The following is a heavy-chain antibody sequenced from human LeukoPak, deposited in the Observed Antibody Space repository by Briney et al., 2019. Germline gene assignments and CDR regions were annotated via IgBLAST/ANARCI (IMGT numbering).Heavy chain of an antibody. Sequence: GRSLILSCTASGFTFSSYGMHWVRQAPGKGLEWVAVIWFDGSNKYYADSVKGRLTISRDNSESTLYLQMNSLRAEDTAVYYCAKAVAATGHYYFGMDVWGQGTTVTVSS. CDR3: AKAVAATGHYYFGMDV. CDR1: GFTFSSYG. D-gene: IGHD6-19*01. CDR2: IWFDGSNK. J-gene: IGHJ6*02. V-gene: IGHV3-33*06.